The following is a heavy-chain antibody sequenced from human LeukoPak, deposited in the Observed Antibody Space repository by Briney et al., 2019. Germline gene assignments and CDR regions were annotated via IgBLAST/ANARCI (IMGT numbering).Heavy chain of an antibody. D-gene: IGHD5-18*01. Sequence: GGSLRLSCAASGFTFDDYAMHWVRQAPGKGLEWVSGISWNSGSIGYADSVKGRFTISRDNAKNSLYLQMNSLRAEDTALYYCAKDIYSGYSYGFDYWGQGTLVTVSS. V-gene: IGHV3-9*01. J-gene: IGHJ4*02. CDR1: GFTFDDYA. CDR2: ISWNSGSI. CDR3: AKDIYSGYSYGFDY.